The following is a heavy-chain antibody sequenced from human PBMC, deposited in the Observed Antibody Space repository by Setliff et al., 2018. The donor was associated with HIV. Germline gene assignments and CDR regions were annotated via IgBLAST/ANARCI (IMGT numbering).Heavy chain of an antibody. J-gene: IGHJ4*02. Sequence: GSLRLSCAASGFTFSSHWMSWIRQAPGKGLEWVASIKQDGSEKYFVDSVKGRFTISRDNAKDSMYLQMNSLRAEDTAVYFCVRAPPNSEYWGRGTLVTVSS. CDR3: VRAPPNSEY. CDR2: IKQDGSEK. CDR1: GFTFSSHW. V-gene: IGHV3-7*01.